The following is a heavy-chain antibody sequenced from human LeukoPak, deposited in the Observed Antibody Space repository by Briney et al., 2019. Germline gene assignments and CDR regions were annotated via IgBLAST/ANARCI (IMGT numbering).Heavy chain of an antibody. D-gene: IGHD1-26*01. CDR1: GDSISEGAYS. J-gene: IGHJ6*03. V-gene: IGHV4-61*09. CDR3: ARAPHYRRDFSYSLAV. Sequence: PSETLSLTCTVSGDSISEGAYSWNWVRQPAGKGLEWLGHIFITESTNYNPSLKSRVSISVDTSKSQFSLRLSSVTAADTAVYYCARAPHYRRDFSYSLAVWSKGTTVTISS. CDR2: IFITEST.